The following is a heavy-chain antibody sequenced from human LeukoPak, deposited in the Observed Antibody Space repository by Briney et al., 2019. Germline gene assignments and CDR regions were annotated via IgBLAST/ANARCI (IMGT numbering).Heavy chain of an antibody. V-gene: IGHV1-46*01. CDR3: ARDTAFDWLLTSYYYYGMDV. CDR1: GYTFTSYY. CDR2: INPSGGST. J-gene: IGHJ6*02. D-gene: IGHD3-9*01. Sequence: ASVKVSCTASGYTFTSYYMHWVRQAPGQGLEWMGIINPSGGSTSYAQKFQGRVTMTRDTSTSTVYMELSSLRSEDTAVYYCARDTAFDWLLTSYYYYGMDVWGQGTTVTVSS.